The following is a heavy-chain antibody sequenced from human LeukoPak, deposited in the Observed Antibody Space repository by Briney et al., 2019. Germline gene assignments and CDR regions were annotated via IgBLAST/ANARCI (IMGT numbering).Heavy chain of an antibody. V-gene: IGHV1-46*01. Sequence: GASVTVSCKVSGYSFTSNYIHWVRQAPGQGLEWMGMIYPRDGSTSYAQRFQDRVTVTRDTSTSTVHMELSGLRSEDTAVYYCARDQEGFDYWGRGTLVTVSS. CDR2: IYPRDGST. CDR3: ARDQEGFDY. J-gene: IGHJ4*02. CDR1: GYSFTSNY.